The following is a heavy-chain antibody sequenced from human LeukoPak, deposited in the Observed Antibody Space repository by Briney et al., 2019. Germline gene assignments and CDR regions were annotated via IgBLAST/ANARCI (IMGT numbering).Heavy chain of an antibody. J-gene: IGHJ5*02. CDR2: INHSGST. D-gene: IGHD3-16*02. CDR3: ARGLISANYVWGSYRRWFDP. Sequence: PSETLSLTCAVYGGSFSGYYWSWIRQPPGKGLEWIGEINHSGSTNYNPSLKSRVTISVDTSKNQFSLKLSSVTAADTAVYYCARGLISANYVWGSYRRWFDPRGQGTLVTVSS. V-gene: IGHV4-34*01. CDR1: GGSFSGYY.